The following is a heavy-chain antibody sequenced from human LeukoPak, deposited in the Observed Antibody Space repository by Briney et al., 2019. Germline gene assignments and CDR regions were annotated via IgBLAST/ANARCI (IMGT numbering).Heavy chain of an antibody. CDR2: ISHDGSNK. CDR1: GFTFSSHT. J-gene: IGHJ4*02. D-gene: IGHD5-24*01. V-gene: IGHV3-30-3*01. CDR3: ARELGDGYNNGTFDY. Sequence: PGRSLRLSCAASGFTFSSHTMHWVRQAPGKGLEWVAVISHDGSNKYYADSVKGRFTISRDNSKNTLYLQMNSLRAEDTAVYYCARELGDGYNNGTFDYWGQGTLVIVSS.